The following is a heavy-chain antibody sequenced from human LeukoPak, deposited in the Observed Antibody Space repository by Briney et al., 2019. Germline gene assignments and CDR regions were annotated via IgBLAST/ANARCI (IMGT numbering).Heavy chain of an antibody. D-gene: IGHD3-16*01. CDR2: ISFDGSKK. V-gene: IGHV3-30*04. Sequence: GGSLRLSCAASGFTFSNYAMHWVRQAPGKGLEWVAVISFDGSKKYYADSVKGQFTISRDNSKSTLYLQMNSLRAEDTALYYCVRSRATSGGYYFAHWGQGALVTVSS. CDR1: GFTFSNYA. J-gene: IGHJ4*02. CDR3: VRSRATSGGYYFAH.